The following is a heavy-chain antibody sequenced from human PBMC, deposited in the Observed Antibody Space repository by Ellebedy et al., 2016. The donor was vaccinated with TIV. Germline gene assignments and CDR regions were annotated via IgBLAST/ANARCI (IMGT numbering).Heavy chain of an antibody. D-gene: IGHD6-13*01. J-gene: IGHJ6*02. CDR2: ISSSSRTI. Sequence: GGSLRLSCAASGFAFYSYTMNWVRQAPGKGLEWVSYISSSSRTIYYADSVKGRFTISRDNAKNLLYLQMHSLRAEDTAVYYCAKGQHSTPLFGMDVWGQGTTVTVSS. CDR1: GFAFYSYT. V-gene: IGHV3-48*01. CDR3: AKGQHSTPLFGMDV.